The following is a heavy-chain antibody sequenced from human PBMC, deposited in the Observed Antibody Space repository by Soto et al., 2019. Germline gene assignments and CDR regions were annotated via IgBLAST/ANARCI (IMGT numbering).Heavy chain of an antibody. CDR2: IYYSGST. V-gene: IGHV4-59*01. J-gene: IGHJ3*02. CDR1: GGSISSYY. Sequence: SETLSLTCTVSGGSISSYYWSWNRQPPGKGLEWIGYIYYSGSTNYNPSLKSRVTISVDTSKNQFSLKLSSVTAADTAVYYCARARAFDIWGQGTMVTVSS. CDR3: ARARAFDI.